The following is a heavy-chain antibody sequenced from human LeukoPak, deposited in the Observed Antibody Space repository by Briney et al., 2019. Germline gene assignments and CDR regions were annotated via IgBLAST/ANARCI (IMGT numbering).Heavy chain of an antibody. CDR3: ATRRPIVVVIGGEENWFDP. J-gene: IGHJ5*02. CDR1: GYTFTGYY. Sequence: ASVKVSCKASGYTFTGYYMHWVRQAPGQGLEWMGWINPNSGGTNYAQKFQGRVTMTRDTSISTAYMELSRLRSDDTAVYYCATRRPIVVVIGGEENWFDPWGQGTLVIVSS. V-gene: IGHV1-2*02. D-gene: IGHD2-21*01. CDR2: INPNSGGT.